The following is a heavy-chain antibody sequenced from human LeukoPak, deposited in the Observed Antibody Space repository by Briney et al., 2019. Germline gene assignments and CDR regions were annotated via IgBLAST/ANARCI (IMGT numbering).Heavy chain of an antibody. D-gene: IGHD2-2*01. V-gene: IGHV3-21*01. CDR2: ISSSSSYI. CDR1: GFTFSSYS. J-gene: IGHJ4*02. Sequence: PGGSLRLSCAASGFTFSSYSMNWVRQAPGKGLEWVSSISSSSSYIYYADSVKGRFTISRDNAKNSLYLQMNSLRAEDTAVYYCARSRNYDCSSTSCYVVDYWGQGTLVTVSS. CDR3: ARSRNYDCSSTSCYVVDY.